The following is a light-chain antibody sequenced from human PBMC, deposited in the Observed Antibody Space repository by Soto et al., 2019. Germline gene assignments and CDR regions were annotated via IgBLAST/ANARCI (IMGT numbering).Light chain of an antibody. CDR1: QSVSSSY. Sequence: EIVLTQPPGTLSLSPGERATLSCRASQSVSSSYLAWYQQKPGQAPRLLIYGASSRATGIPDRFSGSGSGTDFTLTISRLEPEDFAVYYCQQYGSSPLTFGGGTKVDSK. CDR3: QQYGSSPLT. CDR2: GAS. V-gene: IGKV3-20*01. J-gene: IGKJ4*01.